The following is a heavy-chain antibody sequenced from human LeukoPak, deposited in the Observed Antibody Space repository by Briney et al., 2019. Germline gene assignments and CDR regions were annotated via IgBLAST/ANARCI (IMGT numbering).Heavy chain of an antibody. J-gene: IGHJ4*02. V-gene: IGHV3-23*01. CDR1: GFTFSSYA. D-gene: IGHD3-9*01. CDR2: ISGSGGST. CDR3: AKGDGEDDILTGYYD. Sequence: GGSLRLSCAASGFTFSSYAMSWVRQAPEKGLEWVSAISGSGGSTYYADSVKGRFTISRDNSKNTLYLQMNSLRAEDTAVYYCAKGDGEDDILTGYYDWGQGTLVTVSS.